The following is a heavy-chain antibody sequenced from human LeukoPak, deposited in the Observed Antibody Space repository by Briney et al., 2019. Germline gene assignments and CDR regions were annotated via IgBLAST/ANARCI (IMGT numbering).Heavy chain of an antibody. V-gene: IGHV3-23*01. Sequence: PGGSLRLSCAASGFTFSSYAMSWVRQAPGKGLEWVSAISGSSGSTYYADSVKGRFTISRDNSKNTLYLQMNSLRADDTAVYYCAKESFDCSGGSCYGRFDYWGQGTLVTVSS. CDR2: ISGSSGST. J-gene: IGHJ4*02. D-gene: IGHD2-15*01. CDR1: GFTFSSYA. CDR3: AKESFDCSGGSCYGRFDY.